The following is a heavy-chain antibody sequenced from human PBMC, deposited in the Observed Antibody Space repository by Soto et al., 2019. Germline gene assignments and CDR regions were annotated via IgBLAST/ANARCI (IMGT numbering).Heavy chain of an antibody. CDR1: GYTFTHYW. J-gene: IGHJ4*02. D-gene: IGHD3-10*01. CDR3: LRQSKYGLFRGF. V-gene: IGHV5-51*01. CDR2: IYPGDSDV. Sequence: GESLKISCKASGYTFTHYWIGWVRQMPGKGLEWMGIIYPGDSDVRYSPSFSGQVTISADRSITTAYLQWSSLKASDTAIYYCLRQSKYGLFRGFWGQGTRVTVSP.